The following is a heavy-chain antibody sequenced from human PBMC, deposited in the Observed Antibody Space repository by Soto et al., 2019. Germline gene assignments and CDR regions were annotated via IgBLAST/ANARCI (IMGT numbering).Heavy chain of an antibody. CDR3: ARETSRMFPAYGMDV. D-gene: IGHD2-2*01. CDR2: IIPIFGTA. V-gene: IGHV1-69*01. Sequence: QVQLVQSGAEVKKPGSSVKVSCKASGGTFSSYAISWVRQAPGQGLEWMGGIIPIFGTANYAQKFQGRVRINADESTSTADLELSSLRSEDTAVYYCARETSRMFPAYGMDVWGHGTTVTVSS. CDR1: GGTFSSYA. J-gene: IGHJ6*02.